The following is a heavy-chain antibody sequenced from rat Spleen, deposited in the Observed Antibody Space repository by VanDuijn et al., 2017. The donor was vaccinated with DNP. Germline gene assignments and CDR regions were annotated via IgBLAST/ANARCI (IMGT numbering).Heavy chain of an antibody. Sequence: EVQLVESGGGLVQPGRSMKLSCAASGFTFSNYYMAWVRQAPTKGLEWVASITKSGGSTYYRDSVKGRFIVSRDNAESTLYLQMDSLRSEDTATYYCARLGPHYFDYWGQGVMVTVSS. D-gene: IGHD4-1*01. J-gene: IGHJ2*01. CDR2: ITKSGGST. CDR1: GFTFSNYY. V-gene: IGHV5-25*01. CDR3: ARLGPHYFDY.